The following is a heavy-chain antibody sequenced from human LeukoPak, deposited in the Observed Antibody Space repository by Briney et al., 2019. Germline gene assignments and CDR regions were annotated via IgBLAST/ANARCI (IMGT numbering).Heavy chain of an antibody. J-gene: IGHJ4*02. CDR3: ARDPVDTTYLGFDY. D-gene: IGHD5-18*01. V-gene: IGHV4-4*07. Sequence: SETLSLTCTVSGASISSYYWSSIRQPAGKGLEWIGRIYTSGSTNYNPSLKSRVTISVDKSKNQLSLTLSSVTAADTAVYYCARDPVDTTYLGFDYWGQGTLVTVSS. CDR2: IYTSGST. CDR1: GASISSYY.